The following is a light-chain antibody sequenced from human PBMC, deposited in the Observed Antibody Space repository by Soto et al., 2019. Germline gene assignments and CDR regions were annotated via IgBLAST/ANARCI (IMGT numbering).Light chain of an antibody. CDR3: QQYGTSPIA. J-gene: IGKJ5*01. Sequence: ELVLTQSPGTLSLSPGERATLSCRASQSVGSNFLAWYQQKPGQAPRLLINVASSRATGIPDRFSGSGSGTDFTLTISRLEPEDFAVYYCQQYGTSPIAFGQGTRLAIK. CDR2: VAS. V-gene: IGKV3-20*01. CDR1: QSVGSNF.